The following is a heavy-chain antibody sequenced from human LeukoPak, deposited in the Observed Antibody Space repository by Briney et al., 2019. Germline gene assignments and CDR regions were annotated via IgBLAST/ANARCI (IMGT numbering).Heavy chain of an antibody. J-gene: IGHJ4*02. CDR1: GLTFSSYA. CDR2: ISGSGGST. Sequence: GGSLRLSCAASGLTFSSYAMSWVRQAPGKGLEWVSAISGSGGSTYYADSVKGRFTISRDDSKNTLYLQMNSLRAEDTAVYYCARDHCSSTSCYSNGFFDYWGQGTLVTVSS. D-gene: IGHD2-2*01. CDR3: ARDHCSSTSCYSNGFFDY. V-gene: IGHV3-23*01.